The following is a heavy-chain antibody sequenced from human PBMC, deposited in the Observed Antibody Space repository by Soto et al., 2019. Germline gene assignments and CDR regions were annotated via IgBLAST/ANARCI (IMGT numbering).Heavy chain of an antibody. V-gene: IGHV3-23*01. J-gene: IGHJ4*02. CDR3: AKDLFSGSGWYGYFDY. CDR2: ISGSGGST. CDR1: GFTFSSYA. Sequence: GGSLRLSCAASGFTFSSYAMSWVRQAPGKGLEWVSAISGSGGSTYYADSVKGRFTISRDNSKNTLYLQMNSLRAEDTAVYYCAKDLFSGSGWYGYFDYWGQGTLVTVSS. D-gene: IGHD6-19*01.